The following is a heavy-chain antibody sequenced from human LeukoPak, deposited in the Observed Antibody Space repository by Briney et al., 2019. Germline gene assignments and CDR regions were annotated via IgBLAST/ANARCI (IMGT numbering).Heavy chain of an antibody. Sequence: PGRSLRLSCAASGFTFSSYGMLWVRQAPGKGLEWVAVISYDGSNKYYADSVKGRFTISRDNSKNTLYLQMNSLRAEDMAVYYCAKDLSYGDYSAFDIWGQGTMVTVSS. CDR2: ISYDGSNK. CDR1: GFTFSSYG. J-gene: IGHJ3*02. D-gene: IGHD4-17*01. CDR3: AKDLSYGDYSAFDI. V-gene: IGHV3-30*18.